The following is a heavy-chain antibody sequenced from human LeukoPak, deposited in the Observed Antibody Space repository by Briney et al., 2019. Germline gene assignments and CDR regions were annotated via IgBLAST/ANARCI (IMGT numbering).Heavy chain of an antibody. V-gene: IGHV3-7*02. CDR1: GFTFSSYW. J-gene: IGHJ5*02. Sequence: GGSLRLSCAASGFTFSSYWMTWVRQAPGKGLEWVAKIKQDGSEKYYVDSVKGRFTISRDNAKNSLFLQMNSLRAEDTAIYYCARQERYCSSISCLDPWGQGTLVTVSS. CDR3: ARQERYCSSISCLDP. CDR2: IKQDGSEK. D-gene: IGHD2-2*01.